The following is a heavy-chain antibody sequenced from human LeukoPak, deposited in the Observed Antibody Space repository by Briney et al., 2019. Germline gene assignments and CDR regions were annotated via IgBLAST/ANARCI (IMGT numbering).Heavy chain of an antibody. CDR2: IIPIFGTA. J-gene: IGHJ4*02. CDR1: GGTFSSYA. D-gene: IGHD3-22*01. Sequence: SVKVSRKASGGTFSSYAISWVRQAPGQGLEWMGGIIPIFGTANYAQKFQGRVTITADESTSTAYMELSSLRSEDTAVYYCAYRDYYDSSGSYGTPWYWGQGTLVTVSS. CDR3: AYRDYYDSSGSYGTPWY. V-gene: IGHV1-69*13.